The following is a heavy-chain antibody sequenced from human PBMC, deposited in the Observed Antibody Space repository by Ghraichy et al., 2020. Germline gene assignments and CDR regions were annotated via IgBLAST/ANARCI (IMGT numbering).Heavy chain of an antibody. D-gene: IGHD5-24*01. CDR1: GGSISSYY. CDR3: ARIFRDGYNRDPYYFDY. CDR2: IYYSGST. J-gene: IGHJ4*02. Sequence: SETLSLTCTVSGGSISSYYWSWIRQPPGKGLEWIGYIYYSGSTNYNPSLKSRVTISVDTSKNQFSLKLSSVTAADTAVYYCARIFRDGYNRDPYYFDYWGQGTLVTVSS. V-gene: IGHV4-59*08.